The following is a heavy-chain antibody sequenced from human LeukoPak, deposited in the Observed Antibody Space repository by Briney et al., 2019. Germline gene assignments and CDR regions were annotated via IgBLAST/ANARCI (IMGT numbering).Heavy chain of an antibody. CDR3: ARTDDYGDYGELD. V-gene: IGHV1-69*04. Sequence: RASVKVSCKASGGTFSSYAISWVRQAPGQGLEWMGRIIPILGIANYAQKFQGRVTITADKSMSTAYMELSSLRSEDTAVYYCARTDDYGDYGELDWGQGTLVTVSS. D-gene: IGHD4-17*01. CDR2: IIPILGIA. J-gene: IGHJ4*02. CDR1: GGTFSSYA.